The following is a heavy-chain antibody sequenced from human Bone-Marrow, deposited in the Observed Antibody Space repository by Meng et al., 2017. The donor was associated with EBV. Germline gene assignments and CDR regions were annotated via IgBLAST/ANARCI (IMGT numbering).Heavy chain of an antibody. CDR3: AKAVIPWWFDP. J-gene: IGHJ5*02. D-gene: IGHD4-23*01. V-gene: IGHV3-23*04. Sequence: EVQLVQAGGGSVQPGGALRLSCAAAGLTFSTSDMTWVRQAPGKGLEWVASVSGTGDSTYYADSVRGRFTISRDHSKNILFLQMNSLRADDTAMYYCAKAVIPWWFDPWGQGSLVTVSS. CDR1: GLTFSTSD. CDR2: VSGTGDST.